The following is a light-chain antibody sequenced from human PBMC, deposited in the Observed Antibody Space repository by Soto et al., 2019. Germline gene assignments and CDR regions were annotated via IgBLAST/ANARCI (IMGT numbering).Light chain of an antibody. J-gene: IGKJ3*01. Sequence: EIVLTQSPGTLSLSPGERATLSCRASQSVSSSYLAWYQQKPGQAPRLLIYGASSRATGIPDRFSGSGSGTDFTLTITSLEPEDFAVYYCQQYGRSPGLFTFGPGTKVDIK. CDR2: GAS. V-gene: IGKV3-20*01. CDR1: QSVSSSY. CDR3: QQYGRSPGLFT.